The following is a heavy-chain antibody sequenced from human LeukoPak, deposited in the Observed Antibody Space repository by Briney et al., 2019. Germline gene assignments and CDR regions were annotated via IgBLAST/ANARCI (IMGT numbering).Heavy chain of an antibody. D-gene: IGHD3-3*01. CDR3: ARGSGVENFWSGYYFAFDI. CDR1: GGSISNYY. J-gene: IGHJ3*02. Sequence: SETLSLTCTVSGGSISNYYWSWLRQPPGKGLEWIGYIYFSETTNINPSLKSRVTISVDMSKNQFSLKLSSVTAADPAVYYCARGSGVENFWSGYYFAFDIWGQGTMVTVSS. V-gene: IGHV4-59*12. CDR2: IYFSETT.